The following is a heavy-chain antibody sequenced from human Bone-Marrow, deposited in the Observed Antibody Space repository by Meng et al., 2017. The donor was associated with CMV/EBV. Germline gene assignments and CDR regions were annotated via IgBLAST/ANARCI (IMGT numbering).Heavy chain of an antibody. CDR2: IYHSGST. V-gene: IGHV4-38-2*02. Sequence: SETLSLTCTVSGYSISSVYYWGWIRQAPGKGLEWLGRIYHSGSTYYNPSLKSRVTISVDTSKNQFSLKLSSVTAADTAVYYCARSYCSDGGCYSDYWGQGTLVTFPS. D-gene: IGHD2-15*01. CDR1: GYSISSVYY. CDR3: ARSYCSDGGCYSDY. J-gene: IGHJ4*02.